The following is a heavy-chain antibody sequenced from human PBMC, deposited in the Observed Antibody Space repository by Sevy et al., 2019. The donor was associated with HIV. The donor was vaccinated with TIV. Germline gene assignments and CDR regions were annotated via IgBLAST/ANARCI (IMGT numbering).Heavy chain of an antibody. CDR1: GGTFTSYA. V-gene: IGHV1-69*13. CDR3: SYCYGGNSSCFDY. D-gene: IGHD4-17*01. Sequence: ASVQVSCKASGGTFTSYAISWVRQAPGQGLEWMGGIIHIFGTANYAQKFQGRVTITADESTSTASMVLSSLRCEDTAVYYCSYCYGGNSSCFDYWGQGTLVTVSS. CDR2: IIHIFGTA. J-gene: IGHJ4*02.